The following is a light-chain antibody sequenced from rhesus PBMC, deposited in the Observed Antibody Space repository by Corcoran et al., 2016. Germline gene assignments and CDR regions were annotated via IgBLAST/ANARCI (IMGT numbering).Light chain of an antibody. V-gene: IGKV3-35*01. CDR3: QQYNNWNRT. J-gene: IGKJ1*01. Sequence: EIVTTQSPATLSSSPGERATLSCRASQSVSRNFAWYQKQPGQAPRRLIYYASNRATGIPDRFSGNGSGTDFTTTISSLEAEDVGVYYCQQYNNWNRTFGQGTKVEIK. CDR2: YAS. CDR1: QSVSRN.